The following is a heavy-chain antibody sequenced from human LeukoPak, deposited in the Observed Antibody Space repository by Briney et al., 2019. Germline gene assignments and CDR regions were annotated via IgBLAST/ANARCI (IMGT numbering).Heavy chain of an antibody. CDR1: GFTFSSYS. J-gene: IGHJ6*02. V-gene: IGHV3-74*01. D-gene: IGHD2-2*01. CDR2: ISTDGKST. Sequence: GGSLRLSCAAPGFTFSSYSMNWVRQAPGKGLMWVSLISTDGKSTRYAESVKGRFTISRDNAKNALYLQMDILRVEDTALYFCVRDYQFIQEVWGQGTTVTVSS. CDR3: VRDYQFIQEV.